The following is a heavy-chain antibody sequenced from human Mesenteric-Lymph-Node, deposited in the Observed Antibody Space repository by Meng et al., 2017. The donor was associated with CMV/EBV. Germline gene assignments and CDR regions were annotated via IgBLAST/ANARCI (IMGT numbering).Heavy chain of an antibody. CDR3: SREGTPYNWNDPYNWFDP. V-gene: IGHV4-39*07. D-gene: IGHD1-1*01. CDR2: IYYSGST. J-gene: IGHJ5*02. CDR1: GGSISSSSYY. Sequence: SETLSLTCTVSGGSISSSSYYWGWIRQPPGKGLEWFGSIYYSGSTYYNPSLKSRVTISVDTSKNQFSLKLSSVTAADTAVYYWSREGTPYNWNDPYNWFDPWGQGTLVTVSS.